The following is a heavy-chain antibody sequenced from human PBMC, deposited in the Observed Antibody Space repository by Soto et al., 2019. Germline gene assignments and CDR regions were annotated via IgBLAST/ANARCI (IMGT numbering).Heavy chain of an antibody. CDR3: AKTCGDYILDY. CDR1: GFTFSSYG. D-gene: IGHD4-17*01. Sequence: QVQLVESGGGVVQPGRSLRLSCAASGFTFSSYGMHWVRQAPGKGLEWVAVISYDGSNKYYADSVKGRFTISRDNSKNTLYLQMNSLRAEDTAVYYCAKTCGDYILDYWGQGTLVTVSS. J-gene: IGHJ4*02. CDR2: ISYDGSNK. V-gene: IGHV3-30*18.